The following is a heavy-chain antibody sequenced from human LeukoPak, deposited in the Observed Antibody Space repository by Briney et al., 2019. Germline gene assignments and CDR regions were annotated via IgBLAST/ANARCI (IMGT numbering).Heavy chain of an antibody. D-gene: IGHD3-9*01. V-gene: IGHV4-59*01. CDR1: GGSISSYY. Sequence: SEALSLTCTVSGGSISSYYWSWIRQPPGKGLEWIGYIYYSGSTNYNPSLKSRVTISVDTSKNQFSLKLSSVTAADTAVYYCARSLNVLRYFDWPRAFDYWGQGTLVTVSS. CDR2: IYYSGST. J-gene: IGHJ4*02. CDR3: ARSLNVLRYFDWPRAFDY.